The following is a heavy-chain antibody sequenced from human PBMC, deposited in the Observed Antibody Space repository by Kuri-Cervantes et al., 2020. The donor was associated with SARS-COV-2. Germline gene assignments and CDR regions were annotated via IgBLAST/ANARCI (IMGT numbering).Heavy chain of an antibody. CDR1: GGSFSGYY. Sequence: GSLRLSCAVYGGSFSGYYWSWIRQPPGKGLEWIGEINHSGSTNYNPSLKSRVAISVDTSKNQFSLKLSSVTAADTAVYYCAGQQLAFDYWGQGTLVTVSS. CDR2: INHSGST. V-gene: IGHV4-34*01. CDR3: AGQQLAFDY. J-gene: IGHJ4*02. D-gene: IGHD5-24*01.